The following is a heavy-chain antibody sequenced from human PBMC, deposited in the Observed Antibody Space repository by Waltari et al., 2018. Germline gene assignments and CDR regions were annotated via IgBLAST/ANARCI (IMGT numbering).Heavy chain of an antibody. J-gene: IGHJ2*01. CDR3: ALHPSAPYDFWSGYANWYFDL. Sequence: QVQLQESGPGLVKPSETLSLTCAVSGYSISSGYYWGWIRQPPGKGLGWIGSIYHSGGTYYNPSLKSRFTISVDTSKNQFSLKLSSVTAADTAVYYCALHPSAPYDFWSGYANWYFDLWGRGTLVTVSS. D-gene: IGHD3-3*01. CDR2: IYHSGGT. V-gene: IGHV4-38-2*01. CDR1: GYSISSGYY.